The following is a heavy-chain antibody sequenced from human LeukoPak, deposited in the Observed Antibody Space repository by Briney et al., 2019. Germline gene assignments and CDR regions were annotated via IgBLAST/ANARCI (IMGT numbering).Heavy chain of an antibody. CDR1: GFSFSGYG. Sequence: PGGSLRLSCAASGFSFSGYGMHWVRQAPGKGLEWVAFIRCDGSNKYYADSVKGRFTISRDNSKNTLYLQMNSLRAEDTAVYYCTTQVGALDYWGQGTLVTVSS. D-gene: IGHD1-26*01. J-gene: IGHJ4*02. V-gene: IGHV3-30*02. CDR3: TTQVGALDY. CDR2: IRCDGSNK.